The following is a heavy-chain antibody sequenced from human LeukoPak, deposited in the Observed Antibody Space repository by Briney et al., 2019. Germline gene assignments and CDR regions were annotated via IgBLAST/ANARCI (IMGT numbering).Heavy chain of an antibody. CDR1: GFTFSSYW. CDR2: IKQDGSEK. V-gene: IGHV3-7*01. Sequence: TGGSLRLSCAASGFTFSSYWMSWVRQAPGKGLEWVANIKQDGSEKYYVDSVKGRFTISRDNAKNSLYLQMNSLRAEDTAVYYCARDLPLWSTARRNYRGQGTLVTVSS. CDR3: ARDLPLWSTARRNY. J-gene: IGHJ4*02. D-gene: IGHD2-21*01.